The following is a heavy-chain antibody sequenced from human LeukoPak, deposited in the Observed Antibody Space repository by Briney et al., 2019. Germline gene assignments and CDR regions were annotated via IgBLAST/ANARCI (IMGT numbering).Heavy chain of an antibody. V-gene: IGHV4-4*07. CDR2: IYSSGTT. J-gene: IGHJ6*02. D-gene: IGHD6-19*01. CDR3: ARVSPIAVAGSSYYYAMDV. Sequence: SETLSLTCNVSGGSISNYYWTWIRQPAGKGLEWIGRIYSSGTTTYNPSLKSRVAMSVGTSRNQFSLKLSSVTAADTAVYYCARVSPIAVAGSSYYYAMDVWGQGTTVTVSS. CDR1: GGSISNYY.